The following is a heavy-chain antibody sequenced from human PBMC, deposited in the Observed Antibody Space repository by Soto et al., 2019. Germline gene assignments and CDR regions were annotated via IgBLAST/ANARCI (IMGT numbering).Heavy chain of an antibody. Sequence: SLRLSGAASGFTFSSYGMHWVRQAPGKGLEWVAVIWYDGSNKYYADSVKGRFTISRDNSKNTLYLQMNSLRAEDTAVYYCARELGLRFLEWFPSNYYYGMDVWGQGTTVTVSS. D-gene: IGHD3-3*01. CDR2: IWYDGSNK. V-gene: IGHV3-33*01. CDR3: ARELGLRFLEWFPSNYYYGMDV. J-gene: IGHJ6*02. CDR1: GFTFSSYG.